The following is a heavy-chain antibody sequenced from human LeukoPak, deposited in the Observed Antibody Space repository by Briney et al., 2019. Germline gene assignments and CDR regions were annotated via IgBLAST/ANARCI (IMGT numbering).Heavy chain of an antibody. D-gene: IGHD6-19*01. CDR1: GFSFSSHS. J-gene: IGHJ4*02. V-gene: IGHV3-23*01. Sequence: GGSLRLSCTASGFSFSSHSTTWVRQAPGKGLDWVSTISPRSDFTFYADSVKGRFTVSRDNSRNTLYLHMSTLRAEDTAVYYCSAQPESLAGAMYSWGQGALVAVSS. CDR3: SAQPESLAGAMYS. CDR2: ISPRSDFT.